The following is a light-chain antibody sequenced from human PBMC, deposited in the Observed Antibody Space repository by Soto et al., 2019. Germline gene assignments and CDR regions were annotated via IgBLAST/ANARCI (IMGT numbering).Light chain of an antibody. CDR3: QECVSSPDN. V-gene: IGKV3-20*01. CDR2: GAS. J-gene: IGKJ2*01. Sequence: EIVLTQSPGTLSLSPGERATLSCRSSQRVRSSYLAWYQQSPGLAPSLLSYGASRRATGIPDRFSGTGSGTDLTCIIRGGEAEDVAVYNCQECVSSPDNFGPGTKRESK. CDR1: QRVRSSY.